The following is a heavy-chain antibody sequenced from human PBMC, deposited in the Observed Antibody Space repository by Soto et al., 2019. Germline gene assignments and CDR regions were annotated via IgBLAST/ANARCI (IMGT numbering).Heavy chain of an antibody. J-gene: IGHJ4*02. CDR1: GFTFSSYS. CDR2: ISGSGSGT. Sequence: EVQLLQSGGGLVQPGGSLRLSCAASGFTFSSYSIYWVRQAPGKGLEWVSGISGSGSGTYYADSVKGRFTISRDNSKNTLYLQMNSLRAEDTAVYYCARGRSWFDYYYDSSGEGFDYWGQGTLVTVSS. CDR3: ARGRSWFDYYYDSSGEGFDY. D-gene: IGHD3-22*01. V-gene: IGHV3-23*01.